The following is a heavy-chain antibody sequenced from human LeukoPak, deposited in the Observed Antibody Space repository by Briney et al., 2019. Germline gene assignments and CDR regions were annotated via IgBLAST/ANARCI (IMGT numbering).Heavy chain of an antibody. CDR3: AREKDTGSNHAKIRYDI. V-gene: IGHV4-59*01. D-gene: IGHD1-26*01. CDR2: TFGSGSS. J-gene: IGHJ3*02. Sequence: PSETLSLTCTVSVGSISDYYGSWIRQPPGKGLEGIGWTFGSGSSNYNPSLKSRLTISVDTSKNQFSLKLTSATAADTAVYYCAREKDTGSNHAKIRYDIWGQGTMVTVSS. CDR1: VGSISDYY.